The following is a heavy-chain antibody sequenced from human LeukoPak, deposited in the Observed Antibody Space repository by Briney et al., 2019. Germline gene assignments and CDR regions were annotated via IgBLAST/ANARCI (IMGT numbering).Heavy chain of an antibody. CDR2: IYYSGST. V-gene: IGHV4-59*01. Sequence: SETLSLTCTVSGGSISSYYWSWIRQPPGKGLEWIGYIYYSGSTNYNPSLKSRVTISVDTSKNQFSLKLSSVTAADTAVYYCARDGDGSCWSDYWGQGTLVTVSS. J-gene: IGHJ4*02. CDR1: GGSISSYY. CDR3: ARDGDGSCWSDY. D-gene: IGHD6-19*01.